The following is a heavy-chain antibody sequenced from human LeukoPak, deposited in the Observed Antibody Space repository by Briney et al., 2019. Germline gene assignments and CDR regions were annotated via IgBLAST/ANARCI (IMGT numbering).Heavy chain of an antibody. V-gene: IGHV4-39*07. J-gene: IGHJ3*02. CDR2: IYYSGST. D-gene: IGHD4-17*01. Sequence: PSETLSLTCTVSGGSISSSSYYWGWIRQPPGKGLEWIGSIYYSGSTYYNPSLKSRVTISVDTSKNQFSLKLSSVTAADTAVYYCARNAGNYDYGDYRRPFDIWGQGTMVTVSS. CDR3: ARNAGNYDYGDYRRPFDI. CDR1: GGSISSSSYY.